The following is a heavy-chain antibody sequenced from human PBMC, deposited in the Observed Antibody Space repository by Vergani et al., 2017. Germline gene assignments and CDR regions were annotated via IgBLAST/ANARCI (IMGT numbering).Heavy chain of an antibody. CDR3: TRHXPCGDGACLHFDH. J-gene: IGHJ4*02. CDR2: INPIDSKI. D-gene: IGHD2-21*01. Sequence: EVMLVQSGAEGKKPGESVKISCKYSESSFISNEIAWVRQMSGKGLQWMGNINPIDSKIAYIPSFQGQAIMSLDKSITTAYLQWRSLKASDTAIYYCTRHXPCGDGACLHFDHWGQGTQVTVSS. V-gene: IGHV5-51*01. CDR1: ESSFISNE.